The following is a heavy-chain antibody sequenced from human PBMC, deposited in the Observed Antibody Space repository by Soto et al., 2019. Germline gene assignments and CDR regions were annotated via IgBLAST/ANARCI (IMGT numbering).Heavy chain of an antibody. CDR1: GFSLSKARMG. CDR3: ARALREGLPIYYFDS. D-gene: IGHD1-26*01. CDR2: IFWNDER. J-gene: IGHJ4*02. Sequence: SGPTLVNPTETLTLTCTVSGFSLSKARMGVSWIRQPPGKALEWLAHIFWNDERSYNTSRKSRLTISRDTSKSQVVLTMTNVDPVDTGTYFCARALREGLPIYYFDSWGQETLVTVSS. V-gene: IGHV2-26*01.